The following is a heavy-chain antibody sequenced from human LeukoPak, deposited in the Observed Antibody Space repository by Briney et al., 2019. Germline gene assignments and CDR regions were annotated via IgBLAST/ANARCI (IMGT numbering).Heavy chain of an antibody. CDR3: ARGRGNGDCYCAMGV. CDR2: ISSGDTTT. D-gene: IGHD4-23*01. Sequence: GGSLRLSCAASGFTFSSYEMNWVRQDPGKGLEWVSYISSGDTTTYYADSVKGRFTISRDNTKNSLYLQMSSLRAEDTAVYYCARGRGNGDCYCAMGVWGQGTTVTVSS. V-gene: IGHV3-48*03. J-gene: IGHJ6*02. CDR1: GFTFSSYE.